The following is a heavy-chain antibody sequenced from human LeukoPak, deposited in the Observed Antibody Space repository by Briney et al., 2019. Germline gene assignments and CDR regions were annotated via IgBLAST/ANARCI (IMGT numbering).Heavy chain of an antibody. CDR3: ARGAYRISWPGIDY. D-gene: IGHD3-16*02. CDR1: GFTVISNL. CDR2: IYSGGAT. J-gene: IGHJ4*02. Sequence: GGSLRLSCAASGFTVISNLMTWVRQSPGRGPEWLSSIYSGGATYYADSVKGRFTISRDHSNNSVSLQMTNLRVEDTAIYYCARGAYRISWPGIDYWGQGTLVTVSS. V-gene: IGHV3-53*01.